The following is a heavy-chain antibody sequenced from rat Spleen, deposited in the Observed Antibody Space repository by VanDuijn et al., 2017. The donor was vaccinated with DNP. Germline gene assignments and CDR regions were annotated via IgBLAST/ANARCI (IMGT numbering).Heavy chain of an antibody. D-gene: IGHD1-10*01. J-gene: IGHJ2*01. CDR1: GFSLTSYH. CDR2: IWNGGST. Sequence: QVQLKESGPGLVQPSQTLSLTCTVSGFSLTSYHVTCVRLPPGKGLELLGVIWNGGSTAYNSLLKSRLSISRDISKSQVFLRMNSLQTEDTAIYFCTREREPNNNPYYFDFWGQGVMVTVSS. V-gene: IGHV2-43*01. CDR3: TREREPNNNPYYFDF.